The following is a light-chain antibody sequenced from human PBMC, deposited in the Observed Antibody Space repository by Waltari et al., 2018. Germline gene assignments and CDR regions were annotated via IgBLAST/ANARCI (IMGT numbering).Light chain of an antibody. J-gene: IGKJ4*01. CDR2: AAS. V-gene: IGKV1-12*01. Sequence: DIQMTQSPSSVSASVGDTVTITCRASPGISGYLTWDQQKPWQAPKLLISAASILQNGVPSRFRGSGSGTDFTLTISRLQPEDFATYYCQQANSFPLSFGGGTKVDIK. CDR1: PGISGY. CDR3: QQANSFPLS.